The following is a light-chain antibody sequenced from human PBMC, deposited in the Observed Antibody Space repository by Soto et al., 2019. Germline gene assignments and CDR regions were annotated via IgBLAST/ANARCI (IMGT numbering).Light chain of an antibody. Sequence: EIVLTQSPGTLSVSPGDRVTLSFGASQSVDINLAWYQQRAGQAPRLLVYGASTKATDMPGRFSGRGSGTEFTLTISRLEPEDFAVYYCQQYGSSPLTFGGGTKVDIK. CDR1: QSVDIN. CDR3: QQYGSSPLT. J-gene: IGKJ4*01. V-gene: IGKV3-20*01. CDR2: GAS.